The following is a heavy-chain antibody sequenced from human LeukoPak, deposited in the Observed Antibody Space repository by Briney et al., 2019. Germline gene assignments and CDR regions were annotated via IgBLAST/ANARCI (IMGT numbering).Heavy chain of an antibody. CDR3: ARGHSSGYYYSSFDY. CDR2: IYPGDSDT. CDR1: GYRFTTYW. J-gene: IGHJ4*02. D-gene: IGHD3-22*01. V-gene: IGHV5-51*01. Sequence: GESLKISCKVSGYRFTTYWIGWVRQMPGKGLEWMGVIYPGDSDTRYSPSFQGQVTISADKSISTAYLQWNSLKASDTAMYYCARGHSSGYYYSSFDYWGQGTLVTVSS.